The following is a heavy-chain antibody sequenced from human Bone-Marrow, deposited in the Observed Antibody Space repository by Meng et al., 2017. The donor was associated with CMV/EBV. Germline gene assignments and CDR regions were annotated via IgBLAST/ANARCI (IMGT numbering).Heavy chain of an antibody. Sequence: ASVKVSCKASGGTFKIYAISWVRQAPGQGLEWMGGINPNTGAANYAPKFQGRVTMTRDTSISTAFMDLSRLTADDTAVYYCARGRDYWGQGTLVTVSS. V-gene: IGHV1-2*02. J-gene: IGHJ4*02. CDR3: ARGRDY. CDR1: GGTFKIYA. CDR2: INPNTGAA.